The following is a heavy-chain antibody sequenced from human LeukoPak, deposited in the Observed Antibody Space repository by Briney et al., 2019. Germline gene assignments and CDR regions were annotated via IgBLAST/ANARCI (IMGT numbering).Heavy chain of an antibody. CDR2: INHSGST. CDR3: AQDLYDFWSGYYRHDAFDI. CDR1: GGSFSGYY. J-gene: IGHJ3*02. V-gene: IGHV4-34*01. Sequence: SETLSLTCAVYGGSFSGYYWSWIRQPPGKGLEWIGEINHSGSTNYNPSLKSRVTISVDTSKYQFSLKLSSVTAADTAVYYCAQDLYDFWSGYYRHDAFDIWGQGTMVTVSS. D-gene: IGHD3-3*01.